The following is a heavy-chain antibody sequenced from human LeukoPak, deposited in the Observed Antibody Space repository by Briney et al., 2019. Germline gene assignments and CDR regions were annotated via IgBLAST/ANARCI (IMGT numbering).Heavy chain of an antibody. J-gene: IGHJ4*02. CDR2: ISAYNGNT. CDR1: GYTFTSYG. CDR3: ARGAPVDGYNFFDY. D-gene: IGHD5-24*01. V-gene: IGHV1-18*01. Sequence: ASVKVSCKASGYTFTSYGISWVRQAPGQGLEWMGWISAYNGNTSYAQKLQGRVTMTTDTSTSTAYMELRSLRSDDTAVYYCARGAPVDGYNFFDYWGQGTLVTVSS.